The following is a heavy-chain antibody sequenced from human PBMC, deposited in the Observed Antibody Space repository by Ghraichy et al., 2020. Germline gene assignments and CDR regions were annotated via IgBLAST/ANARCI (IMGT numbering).Heavy chain of an antibody. CDR2: FSWNGGTT. J-gene: IGHJ4*02. CDR1: GFSFKDYN. Sequence: GGSLRLSCAASGFSFKDYNMHWVRQPPGKGLEWVSLFSWNGGTTYYADSVKGRFTISRDNSKNSLYLQMNSLRTEDTALYYCAKDNWGTIDYWGQGTLVTVSS. D-gene: IGHD2-2*01. CDR3: AKDNWGTIDY. V-gene: IGHV3-43*01.